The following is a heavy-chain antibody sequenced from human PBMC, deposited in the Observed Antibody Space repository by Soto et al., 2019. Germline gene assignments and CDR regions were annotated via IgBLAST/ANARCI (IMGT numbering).Heavy chain of an antibody. V-gene: IGHV3-23*01. CDR2: ISGSGGNT. J-gene: IGHJ4*02. CDR1: GFTFSTYA. D-gene: IGHD3-10*01. Sequence: GGSLRLSCAASGFTFSTYAMTWVRQAPGKGLEWVSAISGSGGNTYYADSVKGRLTISRDNSKNTLYLQMNSLRAEDTAVYYCAKGAYFGSGSYYIWGQGTLVTVSS. CDR3: AKGAYFGSGSYYI.